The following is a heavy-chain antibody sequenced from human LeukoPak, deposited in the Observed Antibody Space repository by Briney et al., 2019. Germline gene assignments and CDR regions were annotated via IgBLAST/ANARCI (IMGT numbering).Heavy chain of an antibody. J-gene: IGHJ4*02. CDR1: GYTFTDYH. D-gene: IGHD3-22*01. V-gene: IGHV1-2*02. Sequence: ASVKVSCKASGYTFTDYHMHWVRQAPGQGLEWMGWVNPNSGGTKYVRKFQGRVTMTRDTSISTAYMELSRLTSDDTAMYYCARKGRGGSSGYYKGYWGQGTLVTVSS. CDR2: VNPNSGGT. CDR3: ARKGRGGSSGYYKGY.